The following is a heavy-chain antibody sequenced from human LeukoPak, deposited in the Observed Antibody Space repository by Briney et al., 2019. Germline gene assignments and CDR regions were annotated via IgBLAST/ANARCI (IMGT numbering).Heavy chain of an antibody. CDR2: INGDGSST. CDR3: VRSCSSAGCYGLFDY. Sequence: PGGSPRLSCAASGFTFSNYWMHWVRQAPGKGLVWVSRINGDGSSTTYADSVKGRFTISRDNAKNTLYLQMNSLRAEDTAFYYCVRSCSSAGCYGLFDYWRQGALVTVSS. J-gene: IGHJ4*02. V-gene: IGHV3-74*01. CDR1: GFTFSNYW. D-gene: IGHD2-2*01.